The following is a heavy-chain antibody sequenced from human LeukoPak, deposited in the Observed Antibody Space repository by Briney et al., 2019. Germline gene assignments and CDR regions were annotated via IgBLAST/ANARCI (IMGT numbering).Heavy chain of an antibody. V-gene: IGHV3-9*01. CDR2: ISWNSGSI. J-gene: IGHJ4*02. CDR1: GFTFDDYA. D-gene: IGHD5-18*01. CDR3: AKDPSGYSYGLDFDY. Sequence: PGRSLRLSCAASGFTFDDYAMHWVRQAQGKGLEWVSGISWNSGSIGYADSVKGRFTISRGNAKNSLYLQMNSLRAEDTALYYCAKDPSGYSYGLDFDYWGQGTLVTVSS.